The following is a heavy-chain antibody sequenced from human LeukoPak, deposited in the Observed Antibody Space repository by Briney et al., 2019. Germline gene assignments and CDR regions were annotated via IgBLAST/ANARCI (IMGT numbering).Heavy chain of an antibody. Sequence: GGSLRLSCAASGFTFSSYGMHWVRQAPGKGLEWVAFIRYDGSNKYYADSVKGRFTISRDNSKNTLYLQMNSLRAEDTAVYYCAKEGSDFWSGYSFDYWGQGTLVTVSS. D-gene: IGHD3-3*01. CDR1: GFTFSSYG. V-gene: IGHV3-30*02. CDR2: IRYDGSNK. J-gene: IGHJ4*02. CDR3: AKEGSDFWSGYSFDY.